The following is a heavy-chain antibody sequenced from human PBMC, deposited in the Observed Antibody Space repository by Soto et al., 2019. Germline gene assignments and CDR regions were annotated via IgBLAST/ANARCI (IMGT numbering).Heavy chain of an antibody. J-gene: IGHJ6*02. CDR2: SIPIFGTA. CDR3: AREEVSGPPGYGMDV. V-gene: IGHV1-69*12. D-gene: IGHD7-27*01. Sequence: QVQLVQSGAEVRKPGSSVKVSCKFSGGTLTRYSINWVRQAPGQGLEWMGGSIPIFGTAIYAQKFQGRFTITADESTNSAYMELSSLTSEDTAVYYCAREEVSGPPGYGMDVWGQGTTLTVSS. CDR1: GGTLTRYS.